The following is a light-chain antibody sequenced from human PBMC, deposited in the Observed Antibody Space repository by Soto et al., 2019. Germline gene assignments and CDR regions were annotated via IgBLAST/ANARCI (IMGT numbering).Light chain of an antibody. J-gene: IGKJ5*01. Sequence: DVVMTQSPLSLPVTLGQPASISCKSSDSLVYSDGNTYLNWFQQRPGQSPRRLIYKVSNRDSGVPDRFSGSGSGTDFTLTISNLQAEDVAVYYCQQHHSTPLTFGQGTRLEIK. V-gene: IGKV2-30*01. CDR3: QQHHSTPLT. CDR1: DSLVYSDGNTY. CDR2: KVS.